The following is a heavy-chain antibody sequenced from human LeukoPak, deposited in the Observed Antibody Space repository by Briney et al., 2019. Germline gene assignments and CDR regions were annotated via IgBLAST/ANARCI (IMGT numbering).Heavy chain of an antibody. V-gene: IGHV3-21*01. J-gene: IGHJ4*02. CDR1: GFTFSSYS. CDR3: AREIGAAGTPFDY. Sequence: PGGSLRLSCAASGFTFSSYSMNWVRQAPGKGLEWVSSISSSSSYIYYADSVKGRFTISRDNAKNSLYLQMNSLRAEDTAVYYCAREIGAAGTPFDYWGQGTLVTVSS. CDR2: ISSSSSYI. D-gene: IGHD6-13*01.